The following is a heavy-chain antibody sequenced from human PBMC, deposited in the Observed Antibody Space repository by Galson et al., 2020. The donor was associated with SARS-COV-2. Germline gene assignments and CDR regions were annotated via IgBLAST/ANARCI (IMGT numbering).Heavy chain of an antibody. CDR2: ISADGNNK. CDR3: AREDDTIGFFYVFFDFDF. CDR1: GFTFSSYA. J-gene: IGHJ4*02. V-gene: IGHV3-30-3*01. Sequence: GGSLRLSCAVSGFTFSSYAIHWVQQAPGKSLEEMAGISADGNNKNYAASVKGRFTISRDNSKNTLFLQMDSLRPEDSSLYYCAREDDTIGFFYVFFDFDFWGQGTLVTVSS. D-gene: IGHD3-22*01.